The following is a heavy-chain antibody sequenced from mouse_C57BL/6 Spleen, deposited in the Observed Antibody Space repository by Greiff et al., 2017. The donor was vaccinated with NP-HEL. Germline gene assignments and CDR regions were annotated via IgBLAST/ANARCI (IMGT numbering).Heavy chain of an antibody. CDR3: SRGWIYYDYYYAMDY. V-gene: IGHV6-3*01. D-gene: IGHD2-4*01. CDR2: IRLKSDNYAT. CDR1: GFTFSNYW. J-gene: IGHJ4*01. Sequence: EVMLVESGGGLVQPGGSMKLSCVASGFTFSNYWMNWVRQSPEKGLEWVAQIRLKSDNYATHYAESVKGRFTISRDDSKSSVYLQMNNVRAEDTGIYYCSRGWIYYDYYYAMDYWGQGTSVTVSS.